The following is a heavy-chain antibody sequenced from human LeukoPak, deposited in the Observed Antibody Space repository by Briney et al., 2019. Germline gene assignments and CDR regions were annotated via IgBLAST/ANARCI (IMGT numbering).Heavy chain of an antibody. CDR3: ARVPYYSDSSGYGRAFDI. D-gene: IGHD3-22*01. CDR2: INPSGGST. V-gene: IGHV1-46*01. J-gene: IGHJ3*02. Sequence: ASVKVSCKASGYTFSTYYMHWVRQAPGQGLEWMGIINPSGGSTNYAQKFQGRVTMTRDTSTSTVYMELSSLRSEDTALYCCARVPYYSDSSGYGRAFDIWGQGTMVTVSS. CDR1: GYTFSTYY.